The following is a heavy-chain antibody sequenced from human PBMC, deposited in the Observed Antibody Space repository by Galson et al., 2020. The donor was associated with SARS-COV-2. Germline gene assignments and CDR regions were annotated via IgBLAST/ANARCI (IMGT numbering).Heavy chain of an antibody. CDR1: GGTISSYN. CDR3: ASSWYYYDSSGYPPGIFDY. J-gene: IGHJ4*02. V-gene: IGHV4-59*01. CDR2: NDYSGST. D-gene: IGHD3-22*01. Sequence: SETLSLTCTVSGGTISSYNRSWIRQLPGKGMDWLRYNDYSGSTNYKPSLKSRVTMPVDTSKNQFSLKLSSVTAADTAVYYCASSWYYYDSSGYPPGIFDYWGQGTLVTVSS.